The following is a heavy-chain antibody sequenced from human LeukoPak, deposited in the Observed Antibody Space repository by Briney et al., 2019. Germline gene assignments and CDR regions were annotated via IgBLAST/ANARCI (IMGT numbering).Heavy chain of an antibody. CDR1: GGTFSSYA. CDR3: ARLRGYYDSRA. D-gene: IGHD3-22*01. J-gene: IGHJ3*01. CDR2: IIPILGIA. V-gene: IGHV1-69*04. Sequence: ASVKVSCKASGGTFSSYAISWVRQAPGQGLEWMGRIIPILGIANYAQKFQGRVTITADKSTSTAYMELSSLRSEDTAVYYCARLRGYYDSRAWGQGTMVTVS.